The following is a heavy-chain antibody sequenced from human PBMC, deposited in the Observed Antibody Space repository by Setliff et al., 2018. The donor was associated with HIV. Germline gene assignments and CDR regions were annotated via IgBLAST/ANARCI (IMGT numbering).Heavy chain of an antibody. J-gene: IGHJ6*03. V-gene: IGHV4-34*01. D-gene: IGHD1-20*01. Sequence: SETLSLTCAVYGGPFSGFYYSWIRQAPGKGLEWIGEINPSGSTNYNPSLKSRVTLSLDTSKNQFSLELTSVTAADMAVYYCARGIGTRYNYYMDVWGIGTTVTVSS. CDR1: GGPFSGFY. CDR2: INPSGST. CDR3: ARGIGTRYNYYMDV.